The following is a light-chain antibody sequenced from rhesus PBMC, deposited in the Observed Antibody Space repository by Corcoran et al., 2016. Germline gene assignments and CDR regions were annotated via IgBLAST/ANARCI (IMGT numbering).Light chain of an antibody. CDR2: ADS. V-gene: IGLV3-25*02. CDR3: QVWDSSNYI. CDR1: NIGSKN. J-gene: IGLJ1*01. Sequence: SYELTQPPSVSVASGQTARITCGGDNIGSKNVHWYQQKPAQAPVLVIYADSKRPSGIPERFSGSNSGNTATLTISRVEAGDEADYDCQVWDSSNYIFGAGTRLTVL.